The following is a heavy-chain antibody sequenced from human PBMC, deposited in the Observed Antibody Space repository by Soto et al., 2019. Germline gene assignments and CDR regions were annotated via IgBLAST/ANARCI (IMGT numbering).Heavy chain of an antibody. V-gene: IGHV4-4*02. Sequence: QVQLQESVPGLVKPSGPLSHTCPVSGGSISSSNWWTWVRQPPGQGLEWIGEIYHSGTTHYNPFLKDRVPISGHRSTNQSSLSLSPVTAADAAVYYCAVPASGDFDYWGPGMLVTVYS. CDR3: AVPASGDFDY. D-gene: IGHD6-13*01. CDR1: GGSISSSNW. CDR2: IYHSGTT. J-gene: IGHJ4*02.